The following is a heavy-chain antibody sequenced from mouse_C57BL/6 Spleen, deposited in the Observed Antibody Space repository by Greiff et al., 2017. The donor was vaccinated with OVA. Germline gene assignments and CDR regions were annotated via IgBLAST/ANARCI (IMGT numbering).Heavy chain of an antibody. J-gene: IGHJ4*01. D-gene: IGHD1-1*01. V-gene: IGHV2-2*01. CDR3: ARNYGSSNYYAMDY. CDR1: GFSLTSYG. Sequence: VKLVESGPGLVQPSQSLSITCTVSGFSLTSYGVHWVRQSPGKGLEWLGVIWSGGSTDYNAAFISRLSISKDNSKSQVFFKMNSLQADDTAIYYCARNYGSSNYYAMDYWGQGTSVTVSS. CDR2: IWSGGST.